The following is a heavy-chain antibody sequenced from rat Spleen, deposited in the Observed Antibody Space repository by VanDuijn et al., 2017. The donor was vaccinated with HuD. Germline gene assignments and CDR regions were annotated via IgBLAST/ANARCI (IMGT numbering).Heavy chain of an antibody. CDR3: ARRYDFDY. Sequence: EVQLVESDGGLVQPGKSLKLSCAASGFTFSDYYMAWVRQAPTKGLEWVATISSDGGRNFCRDSVKGRFIISRDNARTTLYLQMDSLRYEDTATYYCARRYDFDYWGQGVMVTVSS. D-gene: IGHD1-11*01. CDR2: ISSDGGRN. V-gene: IGHV5-29*01. J-gene: IGHJ2*01. CDR1: GFTFSDYY.